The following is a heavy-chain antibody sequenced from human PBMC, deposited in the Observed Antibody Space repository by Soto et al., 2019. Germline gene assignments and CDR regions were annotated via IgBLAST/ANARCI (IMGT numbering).Heavy chain of an antibody. V-gene: IGHV3-48*03. Sequence: EVQLVESGGGLVQPGGSLRLSCAASGFTFSSYEMNWVRQAPGKGQEWVSYISSSGTIIYYTDSVKGRFTISRDNAKNSLFLQMNSLKAEDTAVYYCERPVDGYWGQGTPVTVFS. CDR2: ISSSGTII. D-gene: IGHD6-19*01. J-gene: IGHJ4*02. CDR1: GFTFSSYE. CDR3: ERPVDGY.